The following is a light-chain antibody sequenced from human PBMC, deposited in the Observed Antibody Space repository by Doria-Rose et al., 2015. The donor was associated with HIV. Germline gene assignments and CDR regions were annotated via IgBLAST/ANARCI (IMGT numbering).Light chain of an antibody. CDR2: AAS. J-gene: IGKJ4*01. Sequence: DIRLTQSPSSLSASVGDRVTITCRASQSTGSFLNWYQQKPGKAPKLLIYAASSLQNGVPSRFSGSGSGTDFTLTISSLQPDFATYFCQQSYSTPLTFGGGTKVEIK. CDR3: QQSYSTPLT. CDR1: QSTGSF. V-gene: IGKV1-39*01.